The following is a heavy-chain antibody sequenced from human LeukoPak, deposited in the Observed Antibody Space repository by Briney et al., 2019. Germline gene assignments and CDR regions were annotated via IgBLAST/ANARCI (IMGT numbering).Heavy chain of an antibody. Sequence: GESLKISCKGSGXTFTSYWIAWVRQMPEKGLEWMGVIYPGDSDTRYSPSFQGQVTISADKSISTAYLQWSSLKASDTAMYYCARPGGNGWMYYFDYWGQGTQVTVSS. V-gene: IGHV5-51*01. CDR1: GXTFTSYW. D-gene: IGHD6-19*01. CDR2: IYPGDSDT. CDR3: ARPGGNGWMYYFDY. J-gene: IGHJ4*02.